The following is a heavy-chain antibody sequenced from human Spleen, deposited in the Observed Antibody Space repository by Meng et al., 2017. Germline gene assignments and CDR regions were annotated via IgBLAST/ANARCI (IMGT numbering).Heavy chain of an antibody. Sequence: EVALGGSGGGLVQPWGSLRLSCAASGFTFSSNAMSWVRQAPGKGLKWVSGISVGGSNTYYADSAKGRFTISRDNSKNTLYLDINNLRDDDTAVYYCAKGTGALKTWGQGTLVTVSS. V-gene: IGHV3-23*04. J-gene: IGHJ5*02. CDR1: GFTFSSNA. CDR3: AKGTGALKT. CDR2: ISVGGSNT.